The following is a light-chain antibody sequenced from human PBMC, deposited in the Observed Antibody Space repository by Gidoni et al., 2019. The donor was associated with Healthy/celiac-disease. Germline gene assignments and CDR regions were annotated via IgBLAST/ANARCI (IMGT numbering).Light chain of an antibody. V-gene: IGKV1-5*03. Sequence: QSNSSWLAWYQQKPGKAPKRLIYKASSLESGVPSRFSGSGSGTEFTLTISSLQPDDFATYYCQQYNSYPITFGQGTRLEIK. J-gene: IGKJ5*01. CDR3: QQYNSYPIT. CDR1: QSNSSW. CDR2: KAS.